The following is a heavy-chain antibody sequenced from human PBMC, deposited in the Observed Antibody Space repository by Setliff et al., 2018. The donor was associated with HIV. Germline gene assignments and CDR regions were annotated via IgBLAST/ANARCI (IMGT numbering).Heavy chain of an antibody. J-gene: IGHJ3*01. CDR3: ARDIPPEYPGFDL. CDR1: GFTFSNFA. Sequence: PGGSLRLSCAASGFTFSNFAMSWVRQAPGKGLEWVSAISGGGGKTDYADSVKGRFTISRDNSKNTLYLQMNSLRADDTAVYYCARDIPPEYPGFDLWGQGTVVTVSS. D-gene: IGHD6-6*01. V-gene: IGHV3-23*01. CDR2: ISGGGGKT.